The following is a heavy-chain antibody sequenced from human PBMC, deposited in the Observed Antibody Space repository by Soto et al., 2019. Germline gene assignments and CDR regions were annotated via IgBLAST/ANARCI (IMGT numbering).Heavy chain of an antibody. CDR3: ARDGGPTFGGVIVPSYYFDY. CDR2: ISAYNGNT. V-gene: IGHV1-18*01. CDR1: GYTFTSYG. J-gene: IGHJ4*02. Sequence: ASVKVSCKASGYTFTSYGISWVRQAPGQGLERMGWISAYNGNTNYAQKLQGRVTMTTDTSTSTAYMELRSLRSDDTAVYYCARDGGPTFGGVIVPSYYFDYWGQGTLVTVSS. D-gene: IGHD3-16*02.